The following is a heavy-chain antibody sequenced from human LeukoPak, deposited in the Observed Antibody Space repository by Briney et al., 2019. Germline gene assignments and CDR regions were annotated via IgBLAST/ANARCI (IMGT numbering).Heavy chain of an antibody. CDR3: ARDTPYYYGMDV. Sequence: GGSLRLSCAASGFTFSSYSMYWVRQAPGKGLEWVSSISSSSSYIYYADSVKGRFTISGDNAKNSLYLQMNSLRAEDTAVYYCARDTPYYYGMDVWGKGTTVTVSS. J-gene: IGHJ6*04. V-gene: IGHV3-21*01. CDR1: GFTFSSYS. CDR2: ISSSSSYI.